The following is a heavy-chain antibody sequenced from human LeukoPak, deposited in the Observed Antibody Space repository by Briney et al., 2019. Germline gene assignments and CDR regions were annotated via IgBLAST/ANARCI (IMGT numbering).Heavy chain of an antibody. CDR3: ARVLYYDFWSGYPHGMDV. CDR2: IKQDGSEK. CDR1: GFTFSSYW. D-gene: IGHD3-3*01. J-gene: IGHJ6*02. Sequence: GGSLRLSCAASGFTFSSYWMSWVRQAPGKGLEWVANIKQDGSEKYYVDSVKGRFTISRDNAKNSLYLRMNSLRAEDTAVYYCARVLYYDFWSGYPHGMDVWGQGTTVTVSS. V-gene: IGHV3-7*03.